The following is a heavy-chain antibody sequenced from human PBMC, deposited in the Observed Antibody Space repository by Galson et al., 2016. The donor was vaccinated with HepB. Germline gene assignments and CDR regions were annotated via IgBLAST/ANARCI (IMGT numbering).Heavy chain of an antibody. V-gene: IGHV4-34*01. J-gene: IGHJ4*02. CDR2: INHRGTT. D-gene: IGHD3-10*01. Sequence: ETLSLTCAVYGGSFSGYYWTWIRQPPGKGLEWIGEINHRGTTSYNPSLKSRGTILADMSKNQFSLKLTSVTASDTAVYYCTRGLIGVAPDAMFRRVGDYYFDFWSRGTLVTVSS. CDR3: TRGLIGVAPDAMFRRVGDYYFDF. CDR1: GGSFSGYY.